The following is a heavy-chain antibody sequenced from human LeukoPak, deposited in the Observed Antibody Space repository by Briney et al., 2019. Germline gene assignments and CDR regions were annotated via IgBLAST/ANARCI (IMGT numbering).Heavy chain of an antibody. CDR3: ARVDSSLTYFDY. J-gene: IGHJ4*02. CDR1: GGSVSSGSYY. Sequence: SETLSLTCTVSGGSVSSGSYYWSWIRQPPGKGLEWIGYIYDSGSTNYNPSLKSRVTISVDTSKNQFSLKLSSVTAADTAVYYCARVDSSLTYFDYWGQGTLVTVSS. V-gene: IGHV4-61*01. D-gene: IGHD6-13*01. CDR2: IYDSGST.